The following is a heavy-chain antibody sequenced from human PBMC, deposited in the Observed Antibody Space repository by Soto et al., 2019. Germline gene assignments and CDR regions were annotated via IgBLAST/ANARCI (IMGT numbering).Heavy chain of an antibody. J-gene: IGHJ4*02. Sequence: SETLSLTCTVSGGSVSSGGYYWCWIRQHPGTGLEWIGYIYYSGTTYFNPSLKSRASISLDTSKNEFSLKLTSVTAADTAVYYCARRALPQCINGVCYKDGFWDYWGQGALVTVSS. CDR3: ARRALPQCINGVCYKDGFWDY. CDR2: IYYSGTT. V-gene: IGHV4-31*03. D-gene: IGHD2-8*01. CDR1: GGSVSSGGYY.